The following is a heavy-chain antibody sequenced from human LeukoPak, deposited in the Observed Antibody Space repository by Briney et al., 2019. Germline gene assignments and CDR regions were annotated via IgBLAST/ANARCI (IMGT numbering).Heavy chain of an antibody. Sequence: GGSLRLSCDASGFTFNNYGMNWVRQAPGKGLEWVSGIGGSGDKTYYADSVKGRFTISRDNSKNTLYLEMNSLRAEDTAVYYCAKDLSVAAGEDAFDIWGQGTMVTVSS. V-gene: IGHV3-23*01. CDR1: GFTFNNYG. CDR2: IGGSGDKT. CDR3: AKDLSVAAGEDAFDI. D-gene: IGHD6-13*01. J-gene: IGHJ3*02.